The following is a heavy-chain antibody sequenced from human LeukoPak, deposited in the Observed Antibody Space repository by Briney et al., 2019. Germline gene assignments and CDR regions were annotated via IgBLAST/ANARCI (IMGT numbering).Heavy chain of an antibody. CDR1: GGTFSSYA. CDR3: AREAYDSGSFRTDYYYMDV. Sequence: RASVKVSCKASGGTFSSYAISWVRQAPGQGLEWMGGIIPIFGTANYAQKFQGRVTITADESTSTAYMELSRLRSDDTAVYYCAREAYDSGSFRTDYYYMDVWGKGTTVTISS. V-gene: IGHV1-69*13. J-gene: IGHJ6*03. D-gene: IGHD3-10*01. CDR2: IIPIFGTA.